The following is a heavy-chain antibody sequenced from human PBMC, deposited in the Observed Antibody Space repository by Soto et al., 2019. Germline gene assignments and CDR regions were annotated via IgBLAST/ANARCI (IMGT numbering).Heavy chain of an antibody. CDR3: ARDTYGDYVGYFAS. V-gene: IGHV4-30-2*01. Sequence: QLQLQESGSRLVKSSETLSLTCAVSGDTISTGGYSWAWIRQPPGKALEWIGHTYHSGNPYYHPTHKRRVTLXAXRXXHQFSPKPSSPSAAETAVYYYARDTYGDYVGYFASGGQGTLVTVSS. J-gene: IGHJ5*01. D-gene: IGHD4-17*01. CDR1: GDTISTGGYS. CDR2: TYHSGNP.